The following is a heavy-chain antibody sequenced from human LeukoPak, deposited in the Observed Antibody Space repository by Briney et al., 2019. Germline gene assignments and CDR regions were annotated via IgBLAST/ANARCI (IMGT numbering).Heavy chain of an antibody. V-gene: IGHV3-23*01. J-gene: IGHJ3*02. CDR2: IGVNT. CDR1: GFTFSNYA. D-gene: IGHD3-3*01. Sequence: PGGSLRLSCAASGFTFSNYAMSWVRQAPGKGLEWVSAIGVNTYYTDSVKGRFTISRDNAKNTLYLQMNRLSAEDTAVYYCARDAPKSGAFDIWGQGTMVTVSS. CDR3: ARDAPKSGAFDI.